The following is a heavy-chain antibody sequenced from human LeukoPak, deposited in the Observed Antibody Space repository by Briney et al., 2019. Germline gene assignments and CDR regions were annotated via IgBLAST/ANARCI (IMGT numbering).Heavy chain of an antibody. CDR3: ARVSPHCGGDCFDWYFDL. Sequence: ASVKVSCKASGYTFSSYYIHWVRQATGQGLEWMGWMNPNNGDTGYAQKFQGRLSITRNTSITTAYMELTSLKSEDTAVYYCARVSPHCGGDCFDWYFDLWGRGTLVTVSS. D-gene: IGHD2-21*01. CDR2: MNPNNGDT. V-gene: IGHV1-8*03. J-gene: IGHJ2*01. CDR1: GYTFSSYY.